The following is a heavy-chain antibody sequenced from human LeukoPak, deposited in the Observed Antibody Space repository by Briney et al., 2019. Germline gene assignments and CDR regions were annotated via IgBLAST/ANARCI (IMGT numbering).Heavy chain of an antibody. V-gene: IGHV4-38-2*02. CDR2: IYHSGST. J-gene: IGHJ5*02. CDR3: ARDLGFCTGVSCYYGWFDP. D-gene: IGHD2-15*01. CDR1: GYSISSGYY. Sequence: PSETLSLTCTVSGYSISSGYYWGWIRQPPGKGLEWIGSIYHSGSTYYNPSLKSRVTISVDTSKNQFSLKLSSVTAADTAVYYCARDLGFCTGVSCYYGWFDPWGQGTLVTVSS.